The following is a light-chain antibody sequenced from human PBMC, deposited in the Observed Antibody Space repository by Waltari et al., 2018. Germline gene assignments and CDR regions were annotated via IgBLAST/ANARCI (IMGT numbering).Light chain of an antibody. J-gene: IGKJ4*01. V-gene: IGKV4-1*01. CDR3: QQYSSTPLT. Sequence: DIVMTQSPDSLAVSLGERANINCKSSQTVLCNGNNKNYLAWYQQKPGQPPKLLIYWASTRDSGVPDRFSGSGSGTDFTLTISSLQAEDVAVYYCQQYSSTPLTFGGGTKVEIK. CDR2: WAS. CDR1: QTVLCNGNNKNY.